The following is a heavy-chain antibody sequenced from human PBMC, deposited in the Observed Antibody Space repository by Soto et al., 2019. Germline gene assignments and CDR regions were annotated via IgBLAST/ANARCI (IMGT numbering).Heavy chain of an antibody. CDR2: MNPNSGNT. CDR3: ARAAYCSSTSCYKEGDNWFDP. V-gene: IGHV1-8*01. Sequence: GASVKVSCKASGYTFTSYDINWVRQATGQGLEWMGWMNPNSGNTGYAQKFQGRVTMTRNTSISTAYMELSSLRSEDTAVFYCARAAYCSSTSCYKEGDNWFDPWGQGTLVTVSS. J-gene: IGHJ5*02. D-gene: IGHD2-2*02. CDR1: GYTFTSYD.